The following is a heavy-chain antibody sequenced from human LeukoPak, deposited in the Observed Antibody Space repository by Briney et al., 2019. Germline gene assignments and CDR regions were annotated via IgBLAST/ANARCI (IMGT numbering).Heavy chain of an antibody. CDR1: GYTFTSNY. CDR2: ISPSGGST. CDR3: ARDGWDAYNGYRDY. Sequence: GASVKVSCKAFGYTFTSNYMHWVRQAPGQGPEWMGVISPSGGSTTYAQKFQGRLTITADESTSTAYMELSSLRSDDTAVYYCARDGWDAYNGYRDYRGQGTLVTVSS. J-gene: IGHJ4*02. D-gene: IGHD5-24*01. V-gene: IGHV1-46*01.